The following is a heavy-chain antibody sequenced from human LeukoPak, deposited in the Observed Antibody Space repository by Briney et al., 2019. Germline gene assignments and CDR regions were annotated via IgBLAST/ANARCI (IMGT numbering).Heavy chain of an antibody. CDR1: GGSFSGYY. CDR2: INHGGST. V-gene: IGHV4-34*01. CDR3: ARGMAYCGGDCPGYFQH. D-gene: IGHD2-21*02. Sequence: SETLSLTCAVYGGSFSGYYWSWIRQPPGKGLEWIGEINHGGSTNYNPSLKSRVTISVDTSKNQFSLKLSSVTAADTAVYYCARGMAYCGGDCPGYFQHWGQGTLVTVSS. J-gene: IGHJ1*01.